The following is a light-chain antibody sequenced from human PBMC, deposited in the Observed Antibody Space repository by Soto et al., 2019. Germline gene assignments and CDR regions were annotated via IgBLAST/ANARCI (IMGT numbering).Light chain of an antibody. Sequence: DIQMTQSPSSLSASVGDRVTISCRASQSIRNYVSWYQQKPGTAPKLLIRAASTLQSGVPSRFSGSGSGTDFTLTIISLQIEAFATYFCQQTDSTPQTFGRGTNVEI. V-gene: IGKV1-39*01. J-gene: IGKJ4*01. CDR1: QSIRNY. CDR3: QQTDSTPQT. CDR2: AAS.